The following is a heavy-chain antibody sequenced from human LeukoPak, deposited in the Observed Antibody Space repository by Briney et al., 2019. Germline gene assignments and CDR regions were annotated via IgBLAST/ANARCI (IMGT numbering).Heavy chain of an antibody. V-gene: IGHV4-34*01. CDR1: GGSFSGYY. J-gene: IGHJ5*02. D-gene: IGHD5-24*01. Sequence: PSETLSLTCAVYGGSFSGYYWSWIRQPPGKGLEWIGEINHSGSTNYNPSLKSRVTISVDTSKNQFSLKLSSVTAADTAVYYCARYIRWLQSGNWFDPWGQGTLVTVSS. CDR3: ARYIRWLQSGNWFDP. CDR2: INHSGST.